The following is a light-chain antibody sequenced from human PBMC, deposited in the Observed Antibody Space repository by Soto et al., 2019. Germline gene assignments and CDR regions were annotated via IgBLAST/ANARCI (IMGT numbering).Light chain of an antibody. Sequence: QSVLTQPPSVSAAPGQRVSISCTGNSSNIGAGYDVHWYQHLRGTAPKLLIYGNANRPSGVPDRFSGSKSGTSASLAITGLQAEDEADYYCQSYDSSLSVVFGGGTKVTVL. V-gene: IGLV1-40*01. CDR1: SSNIGAGYD. CDR3: QSYDSSLSVV. J-gene: IGLJ3*02. CDR2: GNA.